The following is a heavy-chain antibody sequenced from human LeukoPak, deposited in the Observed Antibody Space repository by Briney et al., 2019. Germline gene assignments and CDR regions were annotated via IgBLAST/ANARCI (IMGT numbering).Heavy chain of an antibody. Sequence: ASVKVSCKASGDTFSSYAISWVRQAPGQGLEWMGGIIPIFGTANYAQKFQGRVTITADESTSTAYMELSSLRSEDTAVYYCARVLWFGELSHFDYWGQGTLVTVSS. CDR1: GDTFSSYA. CDR2: IIPIFGTA. D-gene: IGHD3-10*01. CDR3: ARVLWFGELSHFDY. J-gene: IGHJ4*02. V-gene: IGHV1-69*13.